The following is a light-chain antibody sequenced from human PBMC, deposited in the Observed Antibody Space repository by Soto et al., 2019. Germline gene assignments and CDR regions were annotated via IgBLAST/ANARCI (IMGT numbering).Light chain of an antibody. J-gene: IGKJ1*01. V-gene: IGKV1-39*01. Sequence: DTQMTQSPSSLSASVGDRVTITCRASQGISTHLTWHQQKPGKAPKLLIYAASSLQSGVPSRFSGSGSETDFTLTISSLQPEDFATYSCQQSYSTTWTFGQGTKVEIK. CDR3: QQSYSTTWT. CDR2: AAS. CDR1: QGISTH.